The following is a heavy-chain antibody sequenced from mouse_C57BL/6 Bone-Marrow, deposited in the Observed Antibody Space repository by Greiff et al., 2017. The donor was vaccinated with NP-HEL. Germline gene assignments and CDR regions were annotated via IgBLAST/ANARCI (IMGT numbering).Heavy chain of an antibody. CDR2: IDPENGDT. D-gene: IGHD2-1*01. Sequence: VQLKQSGAELVRPGASVKLSCTASGFNIKDDYMHWVKQRPEQGLEWIGWIDPENGDTEYASKFQGKATITADTSSNTAYLQLSSLTSEDTAVYYCTTPIYYGNWGQGTTLTVSS. V-gene: IGHV14-4*01. CDR3: TTPIYYGN. J-gene: IGHJ2*01. CDR1: GFNIKDDY.